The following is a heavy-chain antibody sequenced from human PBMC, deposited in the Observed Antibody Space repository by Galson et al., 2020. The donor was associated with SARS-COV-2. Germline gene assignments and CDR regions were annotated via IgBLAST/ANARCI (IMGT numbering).Heavy chain of an antibody. CDR2: FDPEYGDT. J-gene: IGHJ5*01. Sequence: ASVKVSCKVSGYSLTELSLHWVRQAPGIGLDWLGRFDPEYGDTIYAQKFQGRVSMTVDTSTDTAYMEVHSLRSDDTALYFCASGPSSGWYDFWGQGTLVTVSS. V-gene: IGHV1-24*01. D-gene: IGHD6-19*01. CDR3: ASGPSSGWYDF. CDR1: GYSLTELS.